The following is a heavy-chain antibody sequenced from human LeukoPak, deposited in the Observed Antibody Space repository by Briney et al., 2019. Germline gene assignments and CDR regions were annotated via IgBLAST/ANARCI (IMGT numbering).Heavy chain of an antibody. J-gene: IGHJ5*02. V-gene: IGHV6-1*01. CDR3: ARGGVWYDETLFLGWFDP. CDR1: GDSVSSNSAA. D-gene: IGHD2-8*01. CDR2: TYYRSKWYN. Sequence: SQTLSLTCAISGDSVSSNSAAWNWIRQSPSRGLEWLGRTYYRSKWYNDYAVSVKSRITINPDTSKNQFSLQLNSVTPEDTAVYYCARGGVWYDETLFLGWFDPWGQGTLVTVSS.